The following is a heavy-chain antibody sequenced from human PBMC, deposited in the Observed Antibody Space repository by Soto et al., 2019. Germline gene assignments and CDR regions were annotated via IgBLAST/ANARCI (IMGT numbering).Heavy chain of an antibody. D-gene: IGHD3-3*01. CDR3: AMAARITIFGVVIADYFDY. CDR1: GFTFSSYA. J-gene: IGHJ4*02. CDR2: ISGSGGST. V-gene: IGHV3-23*01. Sequence: GGSLRLSCAASGFTFSSYAMSWVRQAPGKGLEWVSAISGSGGSTYYADSVKGRFTISRDNSKNTLYLQMNSLRAEDTAVYYCAMAARITIFGVVIADYFDYWGQGTLVTVSS.